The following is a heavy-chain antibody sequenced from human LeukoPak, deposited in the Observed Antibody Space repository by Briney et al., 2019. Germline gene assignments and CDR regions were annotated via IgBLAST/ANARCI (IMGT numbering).Heavy chain of an antibody. Sequence: PGGSLRLSCAASGFTFDDYAMHWVRQAPGKGLEWVSGISWNSGSIGYADSVKGRFTISRDNAKNSLYLQMNSLRAKDTALYYCAKDIGYRPYYFDYWGQGTLVTVSS. CDR2: ISWNSGSI. V-gene: IGHV3-9*01. D-gene: IGHD1-1*01. J-gene: IGHJ4*02. CDR3: AKDIGYRPYYFDY. CDR1: GFTFDDYA.